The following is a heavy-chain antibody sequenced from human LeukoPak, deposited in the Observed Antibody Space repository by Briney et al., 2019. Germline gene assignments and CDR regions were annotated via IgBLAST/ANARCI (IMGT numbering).Heavy chain of an antibody. CDR2: IKSKTDGGTT. D-gene: IGHD1-26*01. CDR1: GFTFSNAW. Sequence: GGSLRLSCAASGFTFSNAWMSWVRQAPGKGLEWVGRIKSKTDGGTTDYAAPVKGRFTISRDDSKNTLYLQMNSLKTEDTAVYYCTTPRPYGIVGATKDLGAFDIWGQGTMVTVSS. J-gene: IGHJ3*02. V-gene: IGHV3-15*01. CDR3: TTPRPYGIVGATKDLGAFDI.